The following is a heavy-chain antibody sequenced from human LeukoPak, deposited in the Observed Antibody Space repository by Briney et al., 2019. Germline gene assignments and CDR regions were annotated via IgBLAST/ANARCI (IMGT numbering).Heavy chain of an antibody. D-gene: IGHD1-1*01. CDR3: AKVMAERRSPTPYFDF. V-gene: IGHV3-30*18. CDR2: TSFDGISK. J-gene: IGHJ4*02. CDR1: GFTFSSFA. Sequence: GTSLRLSCVASGFTFSSFAIHWVRQAPGKGLEWVAATSFDGISKYYADSVKGRLFISRDTPMKTVHLQLNNLTAEDTAVYYCAKVMAERRSPTPYFDFWGQGAWSPSP.